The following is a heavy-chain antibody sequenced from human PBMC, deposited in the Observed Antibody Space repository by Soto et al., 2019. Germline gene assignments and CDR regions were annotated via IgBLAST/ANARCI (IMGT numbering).Heavy chain of an antibody. D-gene: IGHD1-1*01. Sequence: SETLSLTCTVSGGSISSGDYYWSWIRQPPGKGLEWIGYIYYSGSTYYNPSLKSRVTISVDTSKNQFSLRLSSVTAADTAVYYCAREDSQYDLFDYSGQGTLVTVSS. J-gene: IGHJ4*02. CDR3: AREDSQYDLFDY. V-gene: IGHV4-30-4*02. CDR2: IYYSGST. CDR1: GGSISSGDYY.